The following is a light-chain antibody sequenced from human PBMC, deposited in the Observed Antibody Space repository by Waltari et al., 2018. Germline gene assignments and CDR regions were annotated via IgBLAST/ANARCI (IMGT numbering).Light chain of an antibody. CDR3: CSYAGIYTLL. CDR1: SFDVGGSNY. V-gene: IGLV2-11*01. Sequence: QSALTHPRPVSGSPGQSVSIPCTGTSFDVGGSNYVPWYQQHPGKAPKLMIYDVSKRPSGVPDRFAGSKSGNPASLTISGLQADDEADYYCCSYAGIYTLLFGGGTKLTVL. CDR2: DVS. J-gene: IGLJ2*01.